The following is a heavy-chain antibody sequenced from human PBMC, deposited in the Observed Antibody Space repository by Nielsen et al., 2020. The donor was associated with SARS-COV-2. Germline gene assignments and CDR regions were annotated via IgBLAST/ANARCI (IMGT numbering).Heavy chain of an antibody. CDR2: ISSSSYT. D-gene: IGHD3-16*01. J-gene: IGHJ6*02. Sequence: GESLKISCAASGFTFSDYYMSWIRQAPGKGLEWLSYISSSSYTNFADSVKGRFTISRDNAKNSLYLQMNSLRAEDTAVYYCARDLGGVWGQGTTVTVSS. CDR3: ARDLGGV. CDR1: GFTFSDYY. V-gene: IGHV3-11*05.